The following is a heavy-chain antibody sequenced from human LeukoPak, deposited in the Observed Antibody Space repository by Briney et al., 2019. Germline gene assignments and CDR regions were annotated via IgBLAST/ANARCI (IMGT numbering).Heavy chain of an antibody. CDR3: ARRGYSYGPSKYYFDY. V-gene: IGHV3-11*04. Sequence: SLRLSCAASGFTFSDYYMSWIRQAPGKGLEWVSYISCSGSTIYCADSVKGRFTISRDNAKNSLYLQMNSLRAEDTAVYYCARRGYSYGPSKYYFDYWGQGTLVTVSS. D-gene: IGHD5-18*01. J-gene: IGHJ4*02. CDR2: ISCSGSTI. CDR1: GFTFSDYY.